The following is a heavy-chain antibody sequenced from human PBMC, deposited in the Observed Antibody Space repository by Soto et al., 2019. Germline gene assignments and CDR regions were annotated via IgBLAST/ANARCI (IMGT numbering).Heavy chain of an antibody. J-gene: IGHJ4*02. D-gene: IGHD1-26*01. CDR2: ISTTGTTS. V-gene: IGHV3-23*01. CDR3: AKDKMGGTYPYYFDY. Sequence: EVQLLESGGGLVQPGGSLRLSCAASGFTFSSFAMSWVRQAPGKGLEWVLGISTTGTTSSYADSVKGRFTVSRANTKNTLYLQMSSLRAEDTAVYYCAKDKMGGTYPYYFDYWGQGSVVTVSS. CDR1: GFTFSSFA.